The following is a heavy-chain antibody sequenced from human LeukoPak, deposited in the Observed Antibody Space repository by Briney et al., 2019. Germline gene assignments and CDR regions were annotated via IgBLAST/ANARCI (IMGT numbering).Heavy chain of an antibody. CDR3: AKEGIPGMDV. Sequence: GGSLRFSCAASGFTFSSYAMSWVRQAPGKGLERVSAISGSGGSTYYADSVKGRFTISRENSKNTLYLQMNSLRAEDTAVYYCAKEGIPGMDVWGQGTTVAVSS. J-gene: IGHJ6*02. CDR2: ISGSGGST. D-gene: IGHD2-21*01. CDR1: GFTFSSYA. V-gene: IGHV3-23*01.